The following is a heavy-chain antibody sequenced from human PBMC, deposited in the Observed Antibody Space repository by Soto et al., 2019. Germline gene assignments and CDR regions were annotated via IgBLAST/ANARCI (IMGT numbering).Heavy chain of an antibody. D-gene: IGHD2-2*01. V-gene: IGHV4-34*01. CDR2: INHSGST. Sequence: SETLSLTCAVYGGSFSGYYWSWIRQPPGKGLEWIGEINHSGSTNYNPSLKSRVTISVDTSKNQFSLKLSSVTAADTAVYYCARGCRIVVVPDRAQYNWFDPWGQGTLVTVSS. CDR1: GGSFSGYY. J-gene: IGHJ5*02. CDR3: ARGCRIVVVPDRAQYNWFDP.